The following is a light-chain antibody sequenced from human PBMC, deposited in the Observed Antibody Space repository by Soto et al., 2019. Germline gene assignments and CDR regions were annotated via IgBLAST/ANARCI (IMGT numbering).Light chain of an antibody. CDR1: SSDVGSYNL. Sequence: QSVLTQPASVSGSPGQSITISCTGTSSDVGSYNLVSWYQQYPGKAPKLMIYEGTKRPSGVSNRFSGSTSGNTASLTISGLQAEDEADYYCCSYAGSNTFVVFGGGTQLTVL. J-gene: IGLJ2*01. V-gene: IGLV2-23*03. CDR2: EGT. CDR3: CSYAGSNTFVV.